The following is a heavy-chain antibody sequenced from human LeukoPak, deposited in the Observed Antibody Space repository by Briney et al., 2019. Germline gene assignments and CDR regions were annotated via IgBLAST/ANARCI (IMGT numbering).Heavy chain of an antibody. CDR2: ISGSGGNT. D-gene: IGHD4-23*01. V-gene: IGHV3-23*01. CDR3: AKDQYGGNPQYYFDY. Sequence: GGSLRLSCAASGFTVSSNYMSWVRQAPGKGLDWVSAISGSGGNTYYADSVKGRFTISRDNSKNTLYLQMNSLRAEDTAVYYCAKDQYGGNPQYYFDYWGQGTLVTVSS. J-gene: IGHJ4*02. CDR1: GFTVSSNY.